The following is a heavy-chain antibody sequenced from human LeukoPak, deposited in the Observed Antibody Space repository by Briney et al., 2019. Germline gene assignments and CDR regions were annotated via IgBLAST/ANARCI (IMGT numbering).Heavy chain of an antibody. Sequence: SGTLSLTCAVYGGSFSGYYWSWIRQPPGKGLEWIGEINHSGSTNYNPSLKSRVTISVDTSKNQFSLKLSSVTAADTAVYYCARGIVHYYGSGRQRFDPWGQGTLVTVSS. CDR2: INHSGST. D-gene: IGHD3-10*01. J-gene: IGHJ5*02. V-gene: IGHV4-34*01. CDR3: ARGIVHYYGSGRQRFDP. CDR1: GGSFSGYY.